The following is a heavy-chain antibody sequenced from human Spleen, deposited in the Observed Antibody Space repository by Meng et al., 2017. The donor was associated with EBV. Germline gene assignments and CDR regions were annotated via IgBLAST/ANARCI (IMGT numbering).Heavy chain of an antibody. Sequence: QVPLQGSGPGLVKPSETLALTCAVSGASITSGGYYWSLIRQPPGRGLEYIGYIYYSGITYYNPSLKSRMSMSVDTSKNQFSLKLSSVTAADTAVYYCARGEGDFDSSGFSTWFDLWGQGSLVTVAS. D-gene: IGHD3-22*01. CDR3: ARGEGDFDSSGFSTWFDL. J-gene: IGHJ5*02. CDR1: GASITSGGYY. CDR2: IYYSGIT. V-gene: IGHV4-30-4*01.